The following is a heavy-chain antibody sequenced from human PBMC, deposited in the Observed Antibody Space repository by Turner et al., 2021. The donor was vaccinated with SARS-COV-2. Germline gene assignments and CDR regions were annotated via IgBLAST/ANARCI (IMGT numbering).Heavy chain of an antibody. CDR1: GGSISSSSYY. J-gene: IGHJ4*02. D-gene: IGHD3-3*01. Sequence: QLQLQESRAGQVKPAATLSLPCTVSGGSISSSSYYWGWIRQPPGKGLAWIGSIYYSGSTYYNPAIKSRVTISVDTYKNQFSLKLSSVTAADTAVYYCARRRFMSGYSFDYWGQGTLVTVSS. V-gene: IGHV4-39*01. CDR3: ARRRFMSGYSFDY. CDR2: IYYSGST.